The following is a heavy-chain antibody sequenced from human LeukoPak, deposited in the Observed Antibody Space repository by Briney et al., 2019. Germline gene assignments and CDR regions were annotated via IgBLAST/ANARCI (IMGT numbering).Heavy chain of an antibody. CDR3: AKDHGIAAAGNEGDAFDI. V-gene: IGHV3-30*18. CDR1: GFTFSSYG. D-gene: IGHD6-13*01. Sequence: GGSLRLSCAASGFTFSSYGMHWVRRAPGKGLEWVAVISYDGSNKYYADSVKGRFTISRDNSKNTLYLQMNSLRAEDTAVYYCAKDHGIAAAGNEGDAFDIWGQGTMVTVSS. J-gene: IGHJ3*02. CDR2: ISYDGSNK.